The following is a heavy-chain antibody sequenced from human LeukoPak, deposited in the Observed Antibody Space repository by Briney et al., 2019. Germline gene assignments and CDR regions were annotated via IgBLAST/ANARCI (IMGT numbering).Heavy chain of an antibody. CDR1: GFTFNSYA. CDR2: ISSSGETT. CDR3: ARGEDIVVVPAAIECGY. V-gene: IGHV3-23*01. D-gene: IGHD2-2*01. J-gene: IGHJ4*02. Sequence: GGSLRLSCAASGFTFNSYAMNWVPQAPGKGLEGVSAISSSGETTYSADSVKGRFTISKDHSQNTLYLQMNSLRAEDTDVYYCARGEDIVVVPAAIECGYWGQGTLVTVS.